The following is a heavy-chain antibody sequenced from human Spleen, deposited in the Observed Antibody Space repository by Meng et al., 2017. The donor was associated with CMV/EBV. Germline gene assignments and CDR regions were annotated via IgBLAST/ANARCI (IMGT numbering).Heavy chain of an antibody. CDR2: IIPIFGTA. V-gene: IGHV1-69*05. CDR3: ARGPRITIFGVAQTHWYFDL. J-gene: IGHJ2*01. D-gene: IGHD3-3*01. Sequence: FSSYAISWGRQAPGQGLEWMGGIIPIFGTANYAQKFQGRVTITTDESTSTAYMELSSLRSEDTAVYYCARGPRITIFGVAQTHWYFDLWGRGTLVTVSS. CDR1: FSSYA.